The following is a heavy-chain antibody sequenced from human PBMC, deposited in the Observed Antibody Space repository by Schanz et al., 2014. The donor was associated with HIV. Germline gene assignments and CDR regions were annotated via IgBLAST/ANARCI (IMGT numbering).Heavy chain of an antibody. D-gene: IGHD1-1*01. CDR2: IKTDGSEQ. CDR3: ARENWDVAIGYS. V-gene: IGHV3-7*01. J-gene: IGHJ5*02. CDR1: GFTFSRFW. Sequence: VQLVESGGGVVQPGRSLRLSCAASGFTFSRFWMTWVRQVPGKGLEWVAHIKTDGSEQRYVDSVKGRFTISRDNAKNSVYLQMNSLRGEDTAVYYCARENWDVAIGYSWGQGVLVIVSA.